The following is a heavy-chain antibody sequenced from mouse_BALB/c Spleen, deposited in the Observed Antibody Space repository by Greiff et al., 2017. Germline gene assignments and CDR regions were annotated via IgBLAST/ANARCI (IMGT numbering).Heavy chain of an antibody. V-gene: IGHV1S29*02. CDR1: GYTFTDYN. CDR2: IYPYNGGT. D-gene: IGHD2-14*01. CDR3: ARSSSYYRYDVAY. Sequence: EVKLQESGPELVKPGASVKISCKASGYTFTDYNMHWVKQSHGKSLEWIGYIYPYNGGTGYNQKFKSKATLTVDNSSSTAYMELRSLTSEDSAVYYCARSSSYYRYDVAYWGQGTLVTVSA. J-gene: IGHJ3*01.